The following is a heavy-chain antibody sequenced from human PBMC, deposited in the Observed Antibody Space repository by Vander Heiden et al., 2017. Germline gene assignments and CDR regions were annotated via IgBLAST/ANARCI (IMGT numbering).Heavy chain of an antibody. CDR3: ARQAYYAASYFQH. Sequence: QLQLQESGPGLVKPSETLSLPCTLSGCSISSSSYYWVWIRQPPGKGLEWIGSIYYSGSTYYNPSLKNRVTISVDTSKNQFSLKLSSVTAADTAVYYCARQAYYAASYFQHWGQGTLVTVSS. D-gene: IGHD2-2*01. J-gene: IGHJ1*01. CDR1: GCSISSSSYY. V-gene: IGHV4-39*01. CDR2: IYYSGST.